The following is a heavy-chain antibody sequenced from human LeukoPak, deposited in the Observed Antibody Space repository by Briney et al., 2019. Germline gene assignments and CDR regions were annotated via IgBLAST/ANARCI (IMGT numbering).Heavy chain of an antibody. CDR3: ARQSPPYYDISTSSALGNWFDP. D-gene: IGHD3-9*01. V-gene: IGHV4-39*01. Sequence: SETLSLTCNVSGGSIRRSAYYWGWVRQSPGKELEWIGSIYDSGSTYNNPSLESRVSISVDTTKNHFSLRLKSVTAADTAVYYCARQSPPYYDISTSSALGNWFDPWGQGTLVTVSS. CDR2: IYDSGST. J-gene: IGHJ5*02. CDR1: GGSIRRSAYY.